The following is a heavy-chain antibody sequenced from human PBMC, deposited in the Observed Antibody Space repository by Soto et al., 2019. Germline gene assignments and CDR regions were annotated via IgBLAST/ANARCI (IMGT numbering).Heavy chain of an antibody. J-gene: IGHJ6*03. CDR3: ARDLVFGVVIMGNDYYYLDV. CDR2: IKGDGNEK. CDR1: GFTFSSSW. Sequence: GGSLRLSCAASGFTFSSSWMSWVRQAPGQGLEWVANIKGDGNEKYYVDSVKGRFTISRDNAKNSLYLQMNSLRAEDTAVYYCARDLVFGVVIMGNDYYYLDVWGKGTTVTVSS. V-gene: IGHV3-7*01. D-gene: IGHD3-3*01.